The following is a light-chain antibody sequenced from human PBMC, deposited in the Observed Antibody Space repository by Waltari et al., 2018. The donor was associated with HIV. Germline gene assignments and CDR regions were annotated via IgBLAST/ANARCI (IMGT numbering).Light chain of an antibody. Sequence: DIQMTQSPSSLSASIGDRVTIPCRASQNIDKYLNWYQQKAGKAPKLLIYTTSNLQSGVPSRFIGSGSGTEFTLTISSLQPEDLATYYCQQGYNTPPWTFAPGTKVEVK. CDR3: QQGYNTPPWT. CDR1: QNIDKY. V-gene: IGKV1-39*01. J-gene: IGKJ1*01. CDR2: TTS.